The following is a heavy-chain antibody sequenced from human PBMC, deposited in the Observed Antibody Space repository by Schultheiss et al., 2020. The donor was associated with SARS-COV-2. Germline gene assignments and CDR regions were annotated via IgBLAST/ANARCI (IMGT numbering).Heavy chain of an antibody. CDR3: AKAARYITIFGVVISPFDY. CDR1: GFTFSSYG. D-gene: IGHD3-3*01. J-gene: IGHJ4*02. Sequence: GGSLRLSCAASGFTFSSYGMHWVRQAPGKGLEWVAVISYDGSNKYYADSVKGRFTISRDNSKNTLYLQMNSLRAEDTAVYYCAKAARYITIFGVVISPFDYWGQGTLVTVSS. CDR2: ISYDGSNK. V-gene: IGHV3-33*05.